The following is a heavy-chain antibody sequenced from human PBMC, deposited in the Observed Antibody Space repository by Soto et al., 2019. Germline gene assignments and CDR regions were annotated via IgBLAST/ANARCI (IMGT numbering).Heavy chain of an antibody. Sequence: PGGSLRLSCAASGFTFSSYSMNWVRQAPGKGLEWVSSISSSSSYIYYADSVKGRFTISRDNAKNSLYLQMNSLRAEDTAVYYCARDWDYDCSGGSCLGYYYYGMDVWGQGTTVTVSS. V-gene: IGHV3-21*01. J-gene: IGHJ6*02. D-gene: IGHD2-15*01. CDR3: ARDWDYDCSGGSCLGYYYYGMDV. CDR1: GFTFSSYS. CDR2: ISSSSSYI.